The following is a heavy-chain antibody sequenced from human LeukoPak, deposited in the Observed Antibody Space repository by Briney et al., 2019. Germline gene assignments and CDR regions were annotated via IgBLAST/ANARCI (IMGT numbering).Heavy chain of an antibody. V-gene: IGHV1-18*01. CDR1: GYTFSRHG. CDR3: AKDIHPGLDSGASCCFDY. Sequence: ASVKVSCKTSGYTFSRHGITWVRQAPGQGFEWMGWVGGYNGNTNYAQSVQGRVTMTTDTSTNTAYMELRSLRSDDTAVYYCAKDIHPGLDSGASCCFDYWGQGTPVTVS. CDR2: VGGYNGNT. J-gene: IGHJ4*02. D-gene: IGHD3-22*01.